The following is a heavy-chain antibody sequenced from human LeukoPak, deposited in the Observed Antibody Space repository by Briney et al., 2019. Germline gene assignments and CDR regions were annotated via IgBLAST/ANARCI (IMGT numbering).Heavy chain of an antibody. Sequence: SETLSLTCTVSGGSISSYYWSWIRQPPGKGLEWIGYIYYSGSTNYNPSLKSRVTISVDTSENQFSLKLSSVTAVDTAVYYCARHSKYCSSTSCYYGRVTFDYWGQGTLVTVSS. J-gene: IGHJ4*02. CDR3: ARHSKYCSSTSCYYGRVTFDY. CDR1: GGSISSYY. CDR2: IYYSGST. V-gene: IGHV4-59*08. D-gene: IGHD2-2*01.